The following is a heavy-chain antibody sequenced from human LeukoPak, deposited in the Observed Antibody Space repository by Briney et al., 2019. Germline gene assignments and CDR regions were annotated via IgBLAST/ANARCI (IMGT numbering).Heavy chain of an antibody. J-gene: IGHJ4*02. Sequence: SVKVSCKASGYTFTSYGISWVRQAPGQGLEWMGGIIPLFGTANYAQKFQGRVTITADESTSTAYLELSRLRFEDTAVYYCAREWNYESNGYFYYYWGQGTLVTVSS. CDR1: GYTFTSYG. D-gene: IGHD3-22*01. CDR2: IIPLFGTA. CDR3: AREWNYESNGYFYYY. V-gene: IGHV1-69*13.